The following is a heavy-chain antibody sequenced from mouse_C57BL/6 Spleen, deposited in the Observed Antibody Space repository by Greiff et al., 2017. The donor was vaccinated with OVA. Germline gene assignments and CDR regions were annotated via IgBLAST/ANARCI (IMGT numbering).Heavy chain of an antibody. CDR1: GFTFSSYG. D-gene: IGHD1-1*01. Sequence: EVKLVESGGDLVKPGGSLKLSCAASGFTFSSYGMSWVRQTPDKRLEWVATISSGGSYTYYPDRVKGRFPISRDNAKNTLYLQMSSLKSEDTAMYYCARHELLLRLYWYFDVWGTGTTVTVSS. CDR3: ARHELLLRLYWYFDV. CDR2: ISSGGSYT. J-gene: IGHJ1*03. V-gene: IGHV5-6*02.